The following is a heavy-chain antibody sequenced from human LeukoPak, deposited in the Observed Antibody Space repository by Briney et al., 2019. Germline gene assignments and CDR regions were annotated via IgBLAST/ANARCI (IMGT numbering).Heavy chain of an antibody. D-gene: IGHD6-19*01. CDR2: FDPEDGET. J-gene: IGHJ4*02. CDR1: GYTLTELS. Sequence: ASVKVSCKVSGYTLTELSMHWVRQAPGKGLEWMGGFDPEDGETIYAQKFQGRVTMTEGTSTDTAYMELSSLRSEDTAVYYCATDLGSGWLFFDYWGQGTLVTVSS. V-gene: IGHV1-24*01. CDR3: ATDLGSGWLFFDY.